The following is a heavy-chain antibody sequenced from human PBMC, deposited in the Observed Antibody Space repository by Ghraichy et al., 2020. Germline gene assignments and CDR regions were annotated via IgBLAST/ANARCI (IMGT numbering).Heavy chain of an antibody. D-gene: IGHD1-1*01. CDR1: GFTFSSYA. Sequence: GGSLRLSCAASGFTFSSYAMHWVRHAPGKGLEWVAVISYDGSNKYYADSVKGRFTISRDNSKNTLYLQMNSLRAEDTAVYYCARDRNWNVFDYWGQGTLVTVSS. CDR3: ARDRNWNVFDY. CDR2: ISYDGSNK. J-gene: IGHJ4*02. V-gene: IGHV3-30-3*01.